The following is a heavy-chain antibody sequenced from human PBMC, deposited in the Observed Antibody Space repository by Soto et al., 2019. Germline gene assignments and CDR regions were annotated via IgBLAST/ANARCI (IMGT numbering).Heavy chain of an antibody. D-gene: IGHD6-19*01. CDR2: INAGNGNT. CDR1: GYTFTGYA. Sequence: QVQLVQSGAEEKKPGASVKVSCKASGYTFTGYAMHWVRQAPGQRLEWMGWINAGNGNTKYSQKFQGRATITRATSASTAYMELSSLRSEDTAVYYCARAVAVPADFDYWGQGTLVTVSS. J-gene: IGHJ4*02. V-gene: IGHV1-3*05. CDR3: ARAVAVPADFDY.